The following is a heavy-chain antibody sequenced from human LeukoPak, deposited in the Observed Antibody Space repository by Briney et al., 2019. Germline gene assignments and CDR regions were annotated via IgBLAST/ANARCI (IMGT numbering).Heavy chain of an antibody. CDR1: GGTFSSYA. CDR3: ARVGRDIVVVPAAMYYYYYMDV. D-gene: IGHD2-2*01. CDR2: IIPIFGTA. Sequence: SVKVSCKASGGTFSSYAISWVRQAPGQGLEWMGGIIPIFGTANYAQKFQGRVTITADESTSTAYMELSSLRSEDTAVYYCARVGRDIVVVPAAMYYYYYMDVWGKGTTVTVSS. V-gene: IGHV1-69*13. J-gene: IGHJ6*03.